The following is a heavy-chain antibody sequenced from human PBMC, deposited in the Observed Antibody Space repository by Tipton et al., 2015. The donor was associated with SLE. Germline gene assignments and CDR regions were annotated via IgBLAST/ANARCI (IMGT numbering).Heavy chain of an antibody. Sequence: QLVQSGAEVKKPGASVKVSCKASGYTFTSYGITWVRQAPGQGLECMGWISTYKGDTNYAQKLQGRVTMTTDTSTSTAYMELRSLRSDDTAVCYCAGALTMVPRDAFDIWGQGTMVTVSS. CDR1: GYTFTSYG. CDR2: ISTYKGDT. CDR3: AGALTMVPRDAFDI. J-gene: IGHJ3*02. V-gene: IGHV1-18*01. D-gene: IGHD4/OR15-4a*01.